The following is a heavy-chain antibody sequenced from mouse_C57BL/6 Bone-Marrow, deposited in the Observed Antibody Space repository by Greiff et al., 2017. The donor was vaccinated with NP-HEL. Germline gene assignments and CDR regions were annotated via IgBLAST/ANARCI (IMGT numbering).Heavy chain of an antibody. CDR2: IDPSDSYT. CDR1: GYTFTSYW. Sequence: VKLQQPGAELVMPGASVKLSCKASGYTFTSYWMHWVKQRPGQGLEWIGEIDPSDSYTNYNQKFKGKSTLTVDKSSSTAYMQLSSLTSEDSAVYYCARPYYGSSPYYAMDYWGQGTSVTVSS. V-gene: IGHV1-69*01. D-gene: IGHD1-1*01. J-gene: IGHJ4*01. CDR3: ARPYYGSSPYYAMDY.